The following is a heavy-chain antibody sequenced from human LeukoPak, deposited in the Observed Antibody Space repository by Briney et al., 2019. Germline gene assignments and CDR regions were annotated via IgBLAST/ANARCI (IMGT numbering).Heavy chain of an antibody. V-gene: IGHV1-2*02. D-gene: IGHD6-19*01. CDR1: GYTFAAYY. CDR2: ISPNSGGT. CDR3: ARAVGGSGWYEGY. Sequence: GASVKVSCKASGYTFAAYYIHWVRQAPGQGLEWMGWISPNSGGTNYAQKFQGRVTMTRDTSISTAYMELSRLRSDDTAVYYCARAVGGSGWYEGYWGQGTLVTVSS. J-gene: IGHJ4*02.